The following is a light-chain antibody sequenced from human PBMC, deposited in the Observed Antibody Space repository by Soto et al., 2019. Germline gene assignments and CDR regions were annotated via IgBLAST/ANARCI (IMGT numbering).Light chain of an antibody. CDR1: SGHSSYA. Sequence: QLVRTQSPSASASLGASVKLTCTLSSGHSSYAIAWHQQQPEKGPRYLMKLYSDGSHNKGDGIPDRFSGSSSGAERYLTISRLQSEDEADYYCQTWGTGMGVFGGGTKLTVL. J-gene: IGLJ2*01. CDR3: QTWGTGMGV. CDR2: LYSDGSH. V-gene: IGLV4-69*01.